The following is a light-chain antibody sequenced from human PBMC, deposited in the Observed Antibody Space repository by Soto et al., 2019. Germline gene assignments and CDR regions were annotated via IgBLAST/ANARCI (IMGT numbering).Light chain of an antibody. CDR2: DNN. Sequence: QSVLTQPPSASGTPGQRITISCSGSSSNIGSHTVNWHQQVPGTAPKLLIYDNNKRPSGIPDRFSGSKSGTSGTLDITGLQTGDEADYYCATWDGSLTGEVFGGGTKLTVL. CDR3: ATWDGSLTGEV. J-gene: IGLJ2*01. V-gene: IGLV1-44*01. CDR1: SSNIGSHT.